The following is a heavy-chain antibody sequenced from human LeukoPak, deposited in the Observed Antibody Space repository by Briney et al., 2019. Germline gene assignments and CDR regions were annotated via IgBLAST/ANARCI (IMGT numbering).Heavy chain of an antibody. CDR3: TRDLGQWLVDY. J-gene: IGHJ4*02. CDR2: ISGSGSAI. V-gene: IGHV3-11*04. Sequence: NSGGSLRLSCAASGFTFSDYYMSWIRQAPGKGLEWVSYISGSGSAIYYADSVKGRFTISRDNAKNSLSLQMNSLRAEDTAVYYCTRDLGQWLVDYWGQGTLVTVSS. D-gene: IGHD6-19*01. CDR1: GFTFSDYY.